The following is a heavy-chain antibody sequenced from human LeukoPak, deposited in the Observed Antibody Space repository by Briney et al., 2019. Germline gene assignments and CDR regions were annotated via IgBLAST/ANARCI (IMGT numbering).Heavy chain of an antibody. Sequence: PSETLSLTCTVSGGSISSGGYYWSWIRQHPGKGLEWIGYIYYSGSTYYNPSLKSRVTISVDTSKNQFSLKLSSVTAADTAVYYCARASSPYYYYYYMDVWGKGTTVTVSS. V-gene: IGHV4-31*03. CDR1: GGSISSGGYY. CDR2: IYYSGST. J-gene: IGHJ6*03. CDR3: ARASSPYYYYYYMDV.